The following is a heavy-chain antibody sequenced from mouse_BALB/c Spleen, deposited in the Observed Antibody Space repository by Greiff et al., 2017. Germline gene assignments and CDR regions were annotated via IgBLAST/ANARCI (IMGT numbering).Heavy chain of an antibody. CDR2: IDPANGNT. J-gene: IGHJ2*01. V-gene: IGHV14-3*02. Sequence: VQLQQSGAELVKPGASVKLSCTASGFNIKDTYMHWVKQRPEQGLEWIGRIDPANGNTKYDPKFQGKATITADTSSNTAYLQLSSLTSEDTAVYYCARGVLLRYHFDYWGQGTTLTVSS. CDR3: ARGVLLRYHFDY. CDR1: GFNIKDTY. D-gene: IGHD1-1*01.